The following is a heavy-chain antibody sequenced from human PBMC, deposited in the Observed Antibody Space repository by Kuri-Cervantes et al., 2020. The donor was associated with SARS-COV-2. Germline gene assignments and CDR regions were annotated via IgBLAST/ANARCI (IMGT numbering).Heavy chain of an antibody. CDR2: IYYSGST. D-gene: IGHD3-3*01. J-gene: IGHJ4*02. CDR1: TFSSYA. V-gene: IGHV4-39*01. CDR3: ARHVRPEITIFGVVITADYFDY. Sequence: TFSSYAMSWVRQAPGKGLEWIGSIYYSGSTYYNPSLKSRVTISVDTSKNQFSLKLSSVTAADTAVYYCARHVRPEITIFGVVITADYFDYWGQGTLVTVSS.